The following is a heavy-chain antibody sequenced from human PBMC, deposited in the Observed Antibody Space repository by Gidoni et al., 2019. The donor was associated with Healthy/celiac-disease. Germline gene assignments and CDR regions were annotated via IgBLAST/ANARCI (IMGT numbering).Heavy chain of an antibody. J-gene: IGHJ6*02. Sequence: EVQLVESGGGLVQPGGSRRLSCAASGVNFSSSELNWVRQAPGKGLEWVSYISSSGSTIYYADSVQGRFTISRDNAKNSLYLQMNSLRAEDTAVYYCARVRGVIMGYYYGMDVWGQGTTVTVSS. CDR3: ARVRGVIMGYYYGMDV. D-gene: IGHD3-10*01. CDR1: GVNFSSSE. V-gene: IGHV3-48*03. CDR2: ISSSGSTI.